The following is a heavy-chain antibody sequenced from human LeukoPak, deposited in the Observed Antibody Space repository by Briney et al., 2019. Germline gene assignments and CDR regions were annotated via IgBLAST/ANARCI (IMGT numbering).Heavy chain of an antibody. Sequence: SETLSLTCTVSGGSISSYYWSWIRQPPGKGLEWIGYIYYSGSTNYNPSLKSRVTMSVDTSKNQFSLKLSSVTAADTAVYYCARGGCSSTSCYTAYWGQGTLVTVSS. J-gene: IGHJ4*02. V-gene: IGHV4-59*01. D-gene: IGHD2-2*02. CDR3: ARGGCSSTSCYTAY. CDR2: IYYSGST. CDR1: GGSISSYY.